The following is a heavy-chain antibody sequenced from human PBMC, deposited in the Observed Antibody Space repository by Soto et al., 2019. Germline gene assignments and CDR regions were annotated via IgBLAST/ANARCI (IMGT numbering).Heavy chain of an antibody. Sequence: GASVKVSCKASGYTFTSYGISWVRQAPGQGLEWMGWISAYNDNTNYSQKLQGRVTMTTDTSTSTAYMVLRSLRSDDTAVYYCTWGYSYGQAQYSFDYWGQGTLVTVSS. CDR3: TWGYSYGQAQYSFDY. J-gene: IGHJ4*02. CDR1: GYTFTSYG. CDR2: ISAYNDNT. D-gene: IGHD5-18*01. V-gene: IGHV1-18*01.